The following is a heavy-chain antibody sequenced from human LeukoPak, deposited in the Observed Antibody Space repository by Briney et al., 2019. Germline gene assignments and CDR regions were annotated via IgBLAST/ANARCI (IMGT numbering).Heavy chain of an antibody. D-gene: IGHD4-11*01. CDR1: GGTFSSYA. CDR3: ARGMTVTTYYYYYGMDV. V-gene: IGHV1-69*13. J-gene: IGHJ6*02. CDR2: IIPIFGTA. Sequence: SVKVSCKASGGTFSSYAISWVRQAPGQGLEWMGGIIPIFGTANYAQKFQGGVTITADESTSTAYMELSSLRSEDTAVYYCARGMTVTTYYYYYGMDVWGQGTTVTVSS.